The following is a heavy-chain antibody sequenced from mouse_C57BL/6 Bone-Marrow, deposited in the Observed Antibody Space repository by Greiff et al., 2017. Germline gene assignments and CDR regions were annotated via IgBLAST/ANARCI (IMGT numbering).Heavy chain of an antibody. CDR1: GFTFSSYA. CDR2: ISDGGSYT. Sequence: EVKLVESGGGLVKPGGSLKLSCAASGFTFSSYAMSWVRQTPEKRLEWVATISDGGSYTYYPDNVKGRFPISRDNAKNNLFLQMSHLKSEDTAMYYCARDYYENFDYWGQGTTLTVSS. J-gene: IGHJ2*01. D-gene: IGHD1-1*01. V-gene: IGHV5-4*03. CDR3: ARDYYENFDY.